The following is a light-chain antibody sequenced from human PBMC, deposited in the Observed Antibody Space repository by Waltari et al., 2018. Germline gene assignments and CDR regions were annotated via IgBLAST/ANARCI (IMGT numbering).Light chain of an antibody. J-gene: IGKJ4*01. CDR3: EHYGSSPGT. CDR1: QRVTTRQ. V-gene: IGKV3-20*01. CDR2: ATS. Sequence: EIVLTQSPGTLSLSLGERATLSCRASQRVTTRQLAWYQQKPGQAPRLLIHATSSRATGIADRFSGSGSETDFTLTISRLEPEDFAVYYCEHYGSSPGTFGGGTRVEIK.